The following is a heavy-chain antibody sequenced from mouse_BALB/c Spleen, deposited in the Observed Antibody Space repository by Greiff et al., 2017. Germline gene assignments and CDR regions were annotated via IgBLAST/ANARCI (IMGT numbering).Heavy chain of an antibody. Sequence: EVQRVESGGGLVQPKGSLKLSCAASGFTFNTYAMNWVRQAPGKGLEWVARIRSKSNNYATYYADSVKDRFTISRDDSQSMLYLQMNNLKTEDTAMYYCVRREGYDAMDYWGQGTSVTVSS. J-gene: IGHJ4*01. CDR2: IRSKSNNYAT. V-gene: IGHV10-1*02. CDR3: VRREGYDAMDY. CDR1: GFTFNTYA.